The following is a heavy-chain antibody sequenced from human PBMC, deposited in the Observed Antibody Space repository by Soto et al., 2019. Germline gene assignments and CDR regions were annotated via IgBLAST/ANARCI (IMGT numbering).Heavy chain of an antibody. Sequence: QVQLVQSGAEVKKPGSSVKVSCKASGGTFSSYAISWVRQAPGQGLEWMGGIIPIFGTANYAQKFQGRVTIVADESTSTAYMELSSLRSDDTAVYYCASPAAGTGSYYYGMDVWGQGTTVTVSS. CDR2: IIPIFGTA. CDR3: ASPAAGTGSYYYGMDV. J-gene: IGHJ6*02. CDR1: GGTFSSYA. V-gene: IGHV1-69*12. D-gene: IGHD6-13*01.